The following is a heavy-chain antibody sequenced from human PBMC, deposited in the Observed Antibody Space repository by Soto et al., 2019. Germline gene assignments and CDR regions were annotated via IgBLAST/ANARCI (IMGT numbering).Heavy chain of an antibody. CDR1: GFSFSNYA. V-gene: IGHV3-23*01. D-gene: IGHD2-15*01. CDR2: ITGSGSNT. Sequence: PGGSLRLSCAASGFSFSNYALTWVRQAPGKGLEWVSAITGSGSNTYYAVSVKGRFTISRDNSKNTVFLQMSSLRADDTAVYHCAKSRTVVVAAAPIYYYFGVDVWGQGTTVTVSS. CDR3: AKSRTVVVAAAPIYYYFGVDV. J-gene: IGHJ6*02.